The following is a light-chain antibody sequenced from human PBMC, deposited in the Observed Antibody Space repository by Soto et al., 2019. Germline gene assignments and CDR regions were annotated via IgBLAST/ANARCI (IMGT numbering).Light chain of an antibody. Sequence: EIVLTQSPGTLSLSPGERATLSCRASQSVSSSYLAWYLQKPGQAHRLLIYGASSRATGIPDRCSGSGSGTDFTLTISRLEPEDFAVYYCPQYGSSPRTFGQGTKVEIK. CDR1: QSVSSSY. J-gene: IGKJ1*01. V-gene: IGKV3-20*01. CDR3: PQYGSSPRT. CDR2: GAS.